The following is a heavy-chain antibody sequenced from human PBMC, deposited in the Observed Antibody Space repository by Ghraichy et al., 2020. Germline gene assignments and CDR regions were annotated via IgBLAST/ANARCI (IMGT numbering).Heavy chain of an antibody. CDR3: AREALEDDFGDLFDY. V-gene: IGHV3-74*01. J-gene: IGHJ4*02. Sequence: GESLNISCEVSGFTFSNYPMHWVRQAPGEGPVLVSSIRSDGTTTKYAAFVRGRFIISRDNAKNTLFFYMNGLRADDTAVYYCAREALEDDFGDLFDYWGQGTLVSVSS. D-gene: IGHD4-17*01. CDR1: GFTFSNYP. CDR2: IRSDGTTT.